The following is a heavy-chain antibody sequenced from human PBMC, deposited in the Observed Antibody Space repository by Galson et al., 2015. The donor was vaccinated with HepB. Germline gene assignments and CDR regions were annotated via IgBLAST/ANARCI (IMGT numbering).Heavy chain of an antibody. CDR3: AKDLGWEPTTFDY. CDR1: GFTFSSYA. Sequence: SLRLSRAASGFTFSSYAMHWVRQAPGKGLEWVAVISYDGSNKYYADSVKGRFTISRDNSKNTLYLQMNSLRAEDTAVYYCAKDLGWEPTTFDYWGQGTLVTVSS. D-gene: IGHD1-26*01. CDR2: ISYDGSNK. V-gene: IGHV3-30*04. J-gene: IGHJ4*02.